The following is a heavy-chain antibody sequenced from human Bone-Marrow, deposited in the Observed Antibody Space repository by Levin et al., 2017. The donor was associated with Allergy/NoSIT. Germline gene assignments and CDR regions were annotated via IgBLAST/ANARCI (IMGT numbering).Heavy chain of an antibody. D-gene: IGHD3-9*01. J-gene: IGHJ3*02. CDR2: INHSGST. V-gene: IGHV4-34*01. CDR1: GGSFSGYY. CDR3: AREGLLRYFDWSDAFDI. Sequence: SETLSLTCAVYGGSFSGYYWSWIRQPPGKGLEWIGEINHSGSTNYNPSLKSRVTISVDTSKNQFSLKLSSVTAADTAVYYCAREGLLRYFDWSDAFDIWGQGTMVTVSS.